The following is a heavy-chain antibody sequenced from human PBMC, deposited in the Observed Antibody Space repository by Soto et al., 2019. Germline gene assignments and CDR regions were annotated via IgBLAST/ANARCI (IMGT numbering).Heavy chain of an antibody. CDR2: IWYDGSNK. CDR1: GFTFSSYG. V-gene: IGHV3-33*01. J-gene: IGHJ4*02. D-gene: IGHD1-26*01. Sequence: GGSLRLSCAASGFTFSSYGMHWVRQAPGKGLEWVAVIWYDGSNKYYADSVKGRFTISRDNSKNTLYLQMNSLRAEDTAMYYCARGMTDPGFFRELLDYWGQGTLVTVSS. CDR3: ARGMTDPGFFRELLDY.